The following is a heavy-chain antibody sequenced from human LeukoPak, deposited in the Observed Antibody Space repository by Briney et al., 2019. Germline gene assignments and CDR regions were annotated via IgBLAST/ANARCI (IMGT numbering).Heavy chain of an antibody. J-gene: IGHJ4*02. CDR3: VSFYETY. CDR2: INSDGSWT. V-gene: IGHV3-74*01. CDR1: GLAFSAYK. Sequence: GGSLRLSCAASGLAFSAYKMHWVRQAPRKGLVWVSHINSDGSWTSYADSVKGRFTISKDNAKNTVYLQMNNLRAEDTAVYYCVSFYETYWGRGTLVTVSS. D-gene: IGHD2-2*01.